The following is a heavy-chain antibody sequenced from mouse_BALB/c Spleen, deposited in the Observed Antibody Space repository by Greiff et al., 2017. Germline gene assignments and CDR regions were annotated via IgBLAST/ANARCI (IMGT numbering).Heavy chain of an antibody. D-gene: IGHD2-4*01. V-gene: IGHV1-15*01. CDR1: GYTFTDYE. CDR3: TSYYDYDGGYYYAMDD. CDR2: IDPETGGT. J-gene: IGHJ4*01. Sequence: QVQLQQSGAELVRPGASVTLSCKASGYTFTDYEMHWVKQTPVHGLEWIGAIDPETGGTAYNQKFKGKATLTADKSSSTAYMELRSLTSEDSAVYYCTSYYDYDGGYYYAMDDWGQGTSVTVSS.